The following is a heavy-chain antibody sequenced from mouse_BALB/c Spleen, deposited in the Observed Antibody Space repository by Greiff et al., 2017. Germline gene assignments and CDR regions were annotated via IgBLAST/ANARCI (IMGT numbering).Heavy chain of an antibody. CDR1: GYSFTDYN. CDR3: ARWEYYYGSSYWYFDV. Sequence: EVKLVESGPELVKPGASVKVSCKASGYSFTDYNMYWVKQSHGKSLEWIGYIDPYNGGTSYNQKFKGKATLTVDKSSSTAFMHLNSLTSEDSAVYYCARWEYYYGSSYWYFDVWGAGTTVTVSS. V-gene: IGHV1S135*01. CDR2: IDPYNGGT. J-gene: IGHJ1*01. D-gene: IGHD1-1*01.